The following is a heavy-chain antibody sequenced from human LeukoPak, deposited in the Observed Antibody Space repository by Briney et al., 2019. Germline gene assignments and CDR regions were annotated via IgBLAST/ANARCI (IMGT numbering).Heavy chain of an antibody. CDR2: MNPNSGNT. D-gene: IGHD3-22*01. CDR3: ARSLYYYDSSGPY. CDR1: GYTFTSYD. Sequence: ASVKVSCKASGYTFTSYDINWVRQATGQGLEWMGWMNPNSGNTGYAQKFQGRVTMTRDTSTSTVYMELSSLRSEDTAVYYCARSLYYYDSSGPYWGQGTLVTVSS. V-gene: IGHV1-8*01. J-gene: IGHJ4*02.